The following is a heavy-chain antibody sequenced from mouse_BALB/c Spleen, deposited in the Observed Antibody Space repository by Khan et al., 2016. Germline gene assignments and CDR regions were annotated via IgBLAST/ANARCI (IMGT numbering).Heavy chain of an antibody. D-gene: IGHD1-1*02. V-gene: IGHV3-2*02. Sequence: EVQLQESGPGLVKPSQSLSLTCTVTGYSITSDYAWNWIRQFPGNKLEWMGYIDSSGSPTYNPSLKSRVSITRDTSTNQCFLQLNSVTTEDTATYYCATPYYLLVYWGQGTLVTVSA. J-gene: IGHJ3*01. CDR1: GYSITSDYA. CDR2: IDSSGSP. CDR3: ATPYYLLVY.